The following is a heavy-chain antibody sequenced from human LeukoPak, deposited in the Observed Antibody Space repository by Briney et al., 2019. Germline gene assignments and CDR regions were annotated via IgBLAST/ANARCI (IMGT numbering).Heavy chain of an antibody. CDR2: INHSGST. J-gene: IGHJ3*02. D-gene: IGHD2-15*01. V-gene: IGHV4-34*01. CDR3: ARVVVVVAATRRAFDI. Sequence: SETLSLTCTVSGGSISSYYWSWIRQPPGKGLEWIGEINHSGSTNYNPSLKSRVTISVDTSKNQFSLKLSSVTAADTAVYYCARVVVVVAATRRAFDIWGQGTMVTVSS. CDR1: GGSISSYY.